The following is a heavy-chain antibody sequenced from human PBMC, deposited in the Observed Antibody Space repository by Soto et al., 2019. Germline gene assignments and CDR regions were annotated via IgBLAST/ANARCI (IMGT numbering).Heavy chain of an antibody. J-gene: IGHJ4*02. CDR2: ISGSGGST. Sequence: PGGSLRLSCAASGFSFSSYAMSWVRQAPGKGLEWVSAISGSGGSTYYADSVKGRLTISRDNSKNTLYLQMNSLRAEDTAVYYCAKVIGWELPQYYFDYWGQGTLVTVSS. CDR3: AKVIGWELPQYYFDY. V-gene: IGHV3-23*01. CDR1: GFSFSSYA. D-gene: IGHD1-26*01.